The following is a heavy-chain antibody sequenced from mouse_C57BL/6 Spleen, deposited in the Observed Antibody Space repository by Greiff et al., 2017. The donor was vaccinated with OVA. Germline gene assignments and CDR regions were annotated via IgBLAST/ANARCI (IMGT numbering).Heavy chain of an antibody. D-gene: IGHD2-2*01. J-gene: IGHJ3*01. V-gene: IGHV1-47*01. CDR2: FHPYNDDT. CDR3: ARRGNIEGYAWFAY. CDR1: GYTFTTYP. Sequence: QVHVKQSGAELVKPGASVKMSCKASGYTFTTYPIEWMKQNHGKSLEWIGNFHPYNDDTKYNEKFKGKATLTVEKSSSTVYLELSRLTSDDSAVYYCARRGNIEGYAWFAYWGQGTLVTVSA.